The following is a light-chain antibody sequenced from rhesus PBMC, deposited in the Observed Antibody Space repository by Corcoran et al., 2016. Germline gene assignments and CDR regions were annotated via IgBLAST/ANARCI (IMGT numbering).Light chain of an antibody. V-gene: IGKV1-38*01. CDR2: DAS. J-gene: IGKJ2*01. CDR3: QQRNGYPYS. Sequence: DIQLTQSPSSLSASVGDRVTITCRASQDISSYLAWYPQKPGKAPNLLIYDASTLQSGVPSRFSGSGSGTHFTLTISSLQPEDFAVYYCQQRNGYPYSFGRGTKVEIK. CDR1: QDISSY.